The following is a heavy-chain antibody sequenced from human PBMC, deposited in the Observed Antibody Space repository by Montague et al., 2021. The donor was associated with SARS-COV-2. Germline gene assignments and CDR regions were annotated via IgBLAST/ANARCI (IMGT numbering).Heavy chain of an antibody. D-gene: IGHD2-8*01. CDR3: ARSPGVSNVGLPQDDLDM. J-gene: IGHJ3*02. V-gene: IGHV5-51*01. CDR2: IFPGDSDT. Sequence: QSGAEVKKPGDSMSISCSASGYSFTSYWIGWARQMPGKGLEWMGIIFPGDSDTRYNPSFQGQVTISVDKSISTVYLRWSSLQAPDTAMYYCARSPGVSNVGLPQDDLDMWGKGTMITGSS. CDR1: GYSFTSYW.